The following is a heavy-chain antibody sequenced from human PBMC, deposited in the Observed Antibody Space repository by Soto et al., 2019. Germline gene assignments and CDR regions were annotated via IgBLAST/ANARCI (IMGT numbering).Heavy chain of an antibody. CDR2: ISSSSSYI. CDR1: GFTFSSYS. J-gene: IGHJ5*02. V-gene: IGHV3-21*01. Sequence: GSLRLSCAASGFTFSSYSMNWVRQAPGKGLEWVSSISSSSSYIYYADSVKDRFTISRDNAKNSLYLQMNSLRAEDTAVYYCARDRGYCGGECYMNWFDHWGQGTLVTVSS. D-gene: IGHD2-21*01. CDR3: ARDRGYCGGECYMNWFDH.